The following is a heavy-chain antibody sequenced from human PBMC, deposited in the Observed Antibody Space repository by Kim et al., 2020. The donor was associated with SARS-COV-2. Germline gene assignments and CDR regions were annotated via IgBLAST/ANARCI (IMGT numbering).Heavy chain of an antibody. Sequence: QKFQGRVTMTRDTSTSTVYMELSSLRSEDTAVYYCAGVRDYGDYSDAFDIWCQGTMVTVSS. CDR3: AGVRDYGDYSDAFDI. V-gene: IGHV1-46*01. D-gene: IGHD4-17*01. J-gene: IGHJ3*02.